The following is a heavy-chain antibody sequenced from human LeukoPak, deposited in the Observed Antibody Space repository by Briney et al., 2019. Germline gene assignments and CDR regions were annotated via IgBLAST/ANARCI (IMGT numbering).Heavy chain of an antibody. Sequence: NPSETLSLTCTVSGGSISSYYWSWIRQPPGKGLEWIGYIYYSGFADYNPSLKSRVTISLGTSKNQFSLKLSSVTAADTAIYYCARANKKAAHYDILTNYYRMAAYDIWGQGTLVTVSS. V-gene: IGHV4-59*01. J-gene: IGHJ3*02. CDR1: GGSISSYY. CDR3: ARANKKAAHYDILTNYYRMAAYDI. D-gene: IGHD3-9*01. CDR2: IYYSGFA.